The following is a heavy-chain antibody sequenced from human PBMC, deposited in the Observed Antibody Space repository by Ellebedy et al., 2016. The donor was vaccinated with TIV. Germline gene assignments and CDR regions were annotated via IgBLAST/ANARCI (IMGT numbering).Heavy chain of an antibody. Sequence: GESLKISCAASGFSFSDYSMNWVRKAPGKSLEWVSSISSDSAYIYYADSVKGRFTISRDNAMKSLSLQMNSLRAEDTAVYYCAAGRAAAGEFDYWGRGTLVTVSS. J-gene: IGHJ4*02. CDR1: GFSFSDYS. CDR3: AAGRAAAGEFDY. CDR2: ISSDSAYI. V-gene: IGHV3-21*01. D-gene: IGHD6-13*01.